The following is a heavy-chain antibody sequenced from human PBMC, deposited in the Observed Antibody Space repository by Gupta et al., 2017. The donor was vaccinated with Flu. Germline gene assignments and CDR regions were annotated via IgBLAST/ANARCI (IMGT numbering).Heavy chain of an antibody. CDR2: INPHSTTT. CDR1: GDTFTDYY. J-gene: IGHJ5*02. D-gene: IGHD2-2*02. CDR3: AREGFCSTASCYRWFDP. Sequence: QVQLVQSGAEVKKPGASVKVSCKASGDTFTDYYIHWRRQAPGQGLEWMGRINPHSTTTNDEQKFQGRVTMTMDTSISTAYMDLTRLRSEDTAVYYCAREGFCSTASCYRWFDPWGQGTLVTVSS. V-gene: IGHV1-2*06.